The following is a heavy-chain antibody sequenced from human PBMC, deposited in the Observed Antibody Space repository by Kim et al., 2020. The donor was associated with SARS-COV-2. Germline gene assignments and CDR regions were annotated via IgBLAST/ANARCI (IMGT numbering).Heavy chain of an antibody. V-gene: IGHV3-11*01. CDR3: VREPAY. CDR2: GTSI. J-gene: IGHJ4*02. Sequence: GTSIKYASSVNGRFTTSRDTAKKSLSMQMNSLAPEDTAVYYCVREPAYWGQGTLVTVSS.